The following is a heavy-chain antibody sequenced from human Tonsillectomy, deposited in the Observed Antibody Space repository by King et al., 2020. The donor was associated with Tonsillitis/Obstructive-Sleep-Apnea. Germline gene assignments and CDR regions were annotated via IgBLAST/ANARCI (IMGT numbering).Heavy chain of an antibody. Sequence: VQLVQSGGGLEQPGRSLRLSCEGSGFTFGDYSMTWVRQAPGRGLEWVGLIRSKAYGGTTEYAASVKGRLTMSRDDSKSTAYLQMNSRKIEDTAVYYCTRTPYVWGSDRYYYGLDVWGQGTTVTVSS. J-gene: IGHJ6*02. V-gene: IGHV3-49*04. CDR1: GFTFGDYS. CDR3: TRTPYVWGSDRYYYGLDV. D-gene: IGHD3-16*02. CDR2: IRSKAYGGTT.